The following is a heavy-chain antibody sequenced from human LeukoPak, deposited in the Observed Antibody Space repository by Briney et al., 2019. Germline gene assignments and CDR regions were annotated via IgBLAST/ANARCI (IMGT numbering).Heavy chain of an antibody. J-gene: IGHJ4*02. V-gene: IGHV4-59*01. CDR2: IYYSGST. CDR1: GGSISSYY. Sequence: PSETLSLTCTVSGGSISSYYWSWIRQPPGKGLEWIGYIYYSGSTNYNPSLKSRVTISVDTSKNQFSLKLSSVTAEDTAVYYCARGVVRGVIPDYWGQGILVTVSS. D-gene: IGHD3-10*01. CDR3: ARGVVRGVIPDY.